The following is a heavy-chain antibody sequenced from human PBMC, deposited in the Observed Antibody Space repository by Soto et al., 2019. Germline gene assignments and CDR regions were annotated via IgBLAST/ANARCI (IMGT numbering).Heavy chain of an antibody. CDR2: IYHSGST. CDR3: ARFSSGWYDLDY. Sequence: LSLTCAVSGGSISSSNWRSWVRQPPGKGLEWIGEIYHSGSTNYNPSLKSRVTISVDKSKNQFSLKLSSVTAADTAVYYCARFSSGWYDLDYWGQGTLVTVSS. V-gene: IGHV4-4*02. D-gene: IGHD6-19*01. CDR1: GGSISSSNW. J-gene: IGHJ4*02.